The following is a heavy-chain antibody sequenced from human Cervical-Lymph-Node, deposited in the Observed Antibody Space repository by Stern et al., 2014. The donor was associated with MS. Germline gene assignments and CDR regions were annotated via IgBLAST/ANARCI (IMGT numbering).Heavy chain of an antibody. CDR3: ARSPATPSGYDRFDY. CDR2: IFPRDSNT. Sequence: EDQLVESGAEVKKPGESLKISCEASGYLFDDYWIGWVRQMSGRGLELVAIIFPRDSNTRYSPSVQGPVTLSADKSISPAYLQWSTLRPPDPAIYSCARSPATPSGYDRFDYWGQGALVTVSS. J-gene: IGHJ4*02. D-gene: IGHD5-12*01. V-gene: IGHV5-51*03. CDR1: GYLFDDYW.